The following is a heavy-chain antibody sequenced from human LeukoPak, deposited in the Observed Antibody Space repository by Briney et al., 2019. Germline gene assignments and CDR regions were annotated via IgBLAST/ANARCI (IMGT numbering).Heavy chain of an antibody. CDR1: GFTFSSYW. CDR2: IKQDGSEK. CDR3: ARSPGAGQLRFDY. V-gene: IGHV3-7*01. D-gene: IGHD6-6*01. Sequence: GGSLRLSCAASGFTFSSYWMSWVRQAPGKGLEWVTNIKQDGSEKYYVDSVKGRFTISRDNAKNSLYLQMNSLRAEGTAVYYCARSPGAGQLRFDYWGQGTLVTVSS. J-gene: IGHJ4*02.